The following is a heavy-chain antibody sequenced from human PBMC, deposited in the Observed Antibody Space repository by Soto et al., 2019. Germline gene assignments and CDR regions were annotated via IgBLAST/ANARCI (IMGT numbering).Heavy chain of an antibody. J-gene: IGHJ6*02. D-gene: IGHD6-13*01. CDR2: IIPIFGTA. CDR1: GGTFSSYA. Sequence: QVQLVQSGAEVKKPGSSVKVSCKASGGTFSSYAISWVRQAPGQGLEWMGGIIPIFGTANYAQKFQGRVTITAIESTSTAEMELSSMRSEYTAVYYCATLSFIAAAGTVYYYYGMDVWGQGTTVTVSS. CDR3: ATLSFIAAAGTVYYYYGMDV. V-gene: IGHV1-69*12.